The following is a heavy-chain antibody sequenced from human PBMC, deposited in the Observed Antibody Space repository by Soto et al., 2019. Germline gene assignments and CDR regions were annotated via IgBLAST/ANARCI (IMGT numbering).Heavy chain of an antibody. J-gene: IGHJ6*02. D-gene: IGHD2-15*01. CDR3: ARGYCSGGSCGPGYYYGIDV. V-gene: IGHV4-4*07. Sequence: QVQLQESGPGLVKPSETLSLTCTVSGGSISSYYWSWIRQPAGKGLEWIGRIYTSGSTNYNPSLKSRVTRSVDTAKNQFSLKLSSVTAADTAVYYCARGYCSGGSCGPGYYYGIDVWGQGTTVTVSS. CDR2: IYTSGST. CDR1: GGSISSYY.